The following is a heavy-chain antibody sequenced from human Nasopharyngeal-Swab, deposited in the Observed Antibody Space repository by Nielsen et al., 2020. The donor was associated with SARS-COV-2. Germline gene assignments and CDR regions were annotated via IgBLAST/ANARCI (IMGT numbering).Heavy chain of an antibody. CDR1: GFTFSRYA. CDR3: SKDLGRYNWNYGED. CDR2: ISSTGDAK. Sequence: GGSLRLSCAASGFTFSRYAMTWVRQAPGKGLEWVSGISSTGDAKYYTDSVRGRFTISRDNSNNTLYLQMSSLRAEDTAMYYCSKDLGRYNWNYGEDWGQGTMVTVSS. D-gene: IGHD1-7*01. J-gene: IGHJ1*01. V-gene: IGHV3-23*01.